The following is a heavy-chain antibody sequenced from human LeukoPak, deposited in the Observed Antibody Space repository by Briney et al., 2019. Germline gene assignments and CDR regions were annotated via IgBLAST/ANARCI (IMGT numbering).Heavy chain of an antibody. J-gene: IGHJ4*02. CDR3: ARQMAPPASHIIDY. CDR1: GFTFSSYW. D-gene: IGHD5-24*01. V-gene: IGHV3-74*01. CDR2: INSDGSST. Sequence: PGGSLRLSCAASGFTFSSYWMHWVRQAPGKGLVWVSCINSDGSSTSYADSVKGRFTISRDNAKNTLYLQMNSLRAEDTAVYYCARQMAPPASHIIDYWGQGTLVTVSS.